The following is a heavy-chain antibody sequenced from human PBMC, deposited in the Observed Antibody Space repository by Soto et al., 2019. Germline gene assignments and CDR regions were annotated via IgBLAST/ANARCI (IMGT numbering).Heavy chain of an antibody. CDR3: ASEDYGSGSPLYYGMDX. J-gene: IGHJ6*02. V-gene: IGHV1-69*13. CDR2: IITTFATT. Sequence: SVKVSCKASGDTFSRYAISWVRQAPGQGLEWMGGIITTFATTNYVQKFQGRVTITADDPTSTAYMELNSLRSEDTAVYYCASEDYGSGSPLYYGMDXWGQGTTVTVS. CDR1: GDTFSRYA. D-gene: IGHD3-10*01.